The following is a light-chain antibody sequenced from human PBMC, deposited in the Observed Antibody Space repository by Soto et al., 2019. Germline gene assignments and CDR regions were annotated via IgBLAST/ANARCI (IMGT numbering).Light chain of an antibody. V-gene: IGKV3-15*01. J-gene: IGKJ4*01. CDR3: QQDNFWPPLT. CDR1: QSVNSN. Sequence: EIVMTQSPATLSVSPGERATLSCRASQSVNSNLAWYRQKPGQAPRLLISDASTRATGVPARFSGSGSGTEFTLTISSLQSEGSGIYYCQQDNFWPPLTFGGGTKVEIK. CDR2: DAS.